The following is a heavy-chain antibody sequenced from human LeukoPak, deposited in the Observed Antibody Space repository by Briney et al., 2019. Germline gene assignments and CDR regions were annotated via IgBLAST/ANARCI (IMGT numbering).Heavy chain of an antibody. CDR2: IRSKANSYAT. D-gene: IGHD2-15*01. CDR1: GFTFSGSA. V-gene: IGHV3-73*01. Sequence: GGSLRLSCAASGFTFSGSAMHWVRQASGKGLEWVGRIRSKANSYATAYAASVKGRFTISRDDSKNTAYLQMNSLKTEDTAVYYCTRHDCSGGSCYNFDYWGQGTLVTVSS. CDR3: TRHDCSGGSCYNFDY. J-gene: IGHJ4*02.